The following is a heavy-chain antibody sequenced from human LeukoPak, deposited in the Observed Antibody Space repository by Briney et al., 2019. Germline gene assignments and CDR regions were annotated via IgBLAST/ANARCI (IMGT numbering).Heavy chain of an antibody. Sequence: SETLSLTCTVSGGSISSYYWSWIRQPAGKGLEWIGEINHSGSTNYNLSLKSRVTISVDTSKNQFSLKLSSVTAADTAVYYCASWGFYYYYYMDVWGKGTTVTISS. CDR3: ASWGFYYYYYMDV. CDR1: GGSISSYY. CDR2: INHSGST. D-gene: IGHD3-16*01. J-gene: IGHJ6*03. V-gene: IGHV4-34*01.